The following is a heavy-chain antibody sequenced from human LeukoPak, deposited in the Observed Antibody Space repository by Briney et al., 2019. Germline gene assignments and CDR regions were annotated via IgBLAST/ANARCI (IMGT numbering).Heavy chain of an antibody. J-gene: IGHJ5*02. CDR1: VGSFSGYY. D-gene: IGHD6-13*01. Sequence: SETLSLTCAVYVGSFSGYYWSWLRQPPGKGLEWIGEINHSGSTNYNPSLKSRVTISVDASKNQFSLKLSSVTAADTAVYYCARRYSSSVSWFDPWGQGTLVTVSS. CDR3: ARRYSSSVSWFDP. V-gene: IGHV4-34*01. CDR2: INHSGST.